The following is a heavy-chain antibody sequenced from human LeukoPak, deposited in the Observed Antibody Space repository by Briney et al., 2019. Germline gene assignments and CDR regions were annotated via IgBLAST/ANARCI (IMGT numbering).Heavy chain of an antibody. J-gene: IGHJ4*02. Sequence: SETLSLTCTVSGGSISSYYWSWIRQPPGKGLEWIGYIYYSGSTNCNPSLKSRVTISVDTSKNQFSLKLSSVTAADTAVYYCARSGDTYYDFWSGSLTQPFDYWGQGTLVTVSS. CDR3: ARSGDTYYDFWSGSLTQPFDY. V-gene: IGHV4-59*01. D-gene: IGHD3-3*01. CDR2: IYYSGST. CDR1: GGSISSYY.